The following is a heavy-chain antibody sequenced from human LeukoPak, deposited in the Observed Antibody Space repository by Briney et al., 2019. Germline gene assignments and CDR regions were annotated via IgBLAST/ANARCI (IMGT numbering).Heavy chain of an antibody. CDR1: GGTFSSYA. CDR2: IIPIFGTA. V-gene: IGHV1-69*05. J-gene: IGHJ5*02. Sequence: SVKVSCKASGGTFSSYAISWVRQAPGQGLEWLGGIIPIFGTANYAQKFQGRVTITTDESTSTAYMELSSLRSEDTAVYYCARGFFWSGLNWFDPWGQGTLVTVSS. D-gene: IGHD3-3*01. CDR3: ARGFFWSGLNWFDP.